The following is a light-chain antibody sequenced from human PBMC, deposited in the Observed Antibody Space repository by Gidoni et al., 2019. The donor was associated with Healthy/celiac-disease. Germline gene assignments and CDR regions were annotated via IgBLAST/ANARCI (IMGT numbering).Light chain of an antibody. CDR2: YAS. Sequence: IVLTPSPDFQSVTPNEQVTITCRASQSIGSSLRWYQQKPDQSPMLLIKYASQSFSGVPSRFRGRGSGTDFTLTINSLEAEDAATYYCHQSSSLPNTFGQGTKLEIK. CDR3: HQSSSLPNT. V-gene: IGKV6-21*01. J-gene: IGKJ2*01. CDR1: QSIGSS.